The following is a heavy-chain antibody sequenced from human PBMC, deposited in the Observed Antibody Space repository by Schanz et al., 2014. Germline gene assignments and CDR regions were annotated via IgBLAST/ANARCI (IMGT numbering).Heavy chain of an antibody. CDR3: ARDGAELYYFDD. CDR2: INQDGSEK. V-gene: IGHV3-7*01. Sequence: EVQLVESGGGLVQPGGSLRLSCAASGFTFSSYCINWVRQAPGKGLEWVANINQDGSEKYYVDSVKGRFTISRDNAKNSLYLQMNGLRAEDTAAFYCARDGAELYYFDDWGQGTLVTVSS. CDR1: GFTFSSYC. D-gene: IGHD1-1*01. J-gene: IGHJ4*02.